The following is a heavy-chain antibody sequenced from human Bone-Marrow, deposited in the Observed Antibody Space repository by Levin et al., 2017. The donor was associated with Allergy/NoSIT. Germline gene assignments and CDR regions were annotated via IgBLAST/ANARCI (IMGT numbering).Heavy chain of an antibody. J-gene: IGHJ4*02. V-gene: IGHV3-7*01. CDR2: IKPDGSGT. D-gene: IGHD2-2*01. CDR1: GFTFSSYW. CDR3: AHCPTNRCYYGN. Sequence: PGGSLRLSCAASGFTFSSYWMSWVRQAPGKGLEWVANIKPDGSGTFYVDSVNGRFTISRDNAKNTLYLQMNSLRAEDTAVYFCAHCPTNRCYYGNWGQGPLVTVSA.